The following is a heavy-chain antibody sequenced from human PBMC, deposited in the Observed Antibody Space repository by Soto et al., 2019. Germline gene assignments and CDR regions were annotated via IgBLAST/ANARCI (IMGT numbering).Heavy chain of an antibody. J-gene: IGHJ4*02. D-gene: IGHD6-13*01. CDR1: GGTFSSYA. CDR3: ATIAAAGSRGYFDY. V-gene: IGHV1-69*13. Sequence: SVKVSCKASGGTFSSYAISWVRQAPGQGLEWMGGIIPIFGTANYAQKFQGRVTITADESTSTAYMELSSLRSEDTAVYYCATIAAAGSRGYFDYWGQGTLVPVSS. CDR2: IIPIFGTA.